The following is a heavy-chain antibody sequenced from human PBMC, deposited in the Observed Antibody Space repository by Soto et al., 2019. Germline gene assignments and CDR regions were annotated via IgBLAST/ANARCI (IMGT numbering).Heavy chain of an antibody. CDR1: GFTFSSYA. V-gene: IGHV3-30-3*01. CDR3: ARDGPRRVGATSYYYYGMDV. D-gene: IGHD1-26*01. CDR2: ISYDGSNK. J-gene: IGHJ6*02. Sequence: QVQLVESGGGVVQPGRSLRLSCAASGFTFSSYAMHWVRQAPGKGLEWVAVISYDGSNKYYADSVKGRFTISRDNSKNTLYLQINSLRAEDTAVYYCARDGPRRVGATSYYYYGMDVWGQGTTVTVSS.